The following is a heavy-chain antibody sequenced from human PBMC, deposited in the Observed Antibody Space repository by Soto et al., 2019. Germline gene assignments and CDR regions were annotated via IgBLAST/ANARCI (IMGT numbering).Heavy chain of an antibody. Sequence: ASVKVSCKASGYTFTGYYMHWVRQAPGQGLEWMGWINPNSGGTNYAQKFQGRVTMTRDTSISTAYMELSRLRSDDTAVYYCARDSRNVLLWFGELYPYYFDYWGQGTLVTVSS. CDR2: INPNSGGT. V-gene: IGHV1-2*02. CDR3: ARDSRNVLLWFGELYPYYFDY. D-gene: IGHD3-10*01. J-gene: IGHJ4*02. CDR1: GYTFTGYY.